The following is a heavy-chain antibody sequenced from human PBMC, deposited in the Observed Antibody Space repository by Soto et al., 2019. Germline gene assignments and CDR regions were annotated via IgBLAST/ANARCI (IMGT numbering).Heavy chain of an antibody. V-gene: IGHV3-23*01. CDR2: VRSDGDTT. Sequence: VQVLESGGGLVQPGGSLRLSCAASGFTFSRYGMNWVRQAPGKGLEWVSGVRSDGDTTYNADYVKGRFTVSRDNFRNTVDLQMNNLRVEDTAVYYCANGKGVGATPDGANCWGQGTLVTVSP. CDR1: GFTFSRYG. D-gene: IGHD1-26*01. CDR3: ANGKGVGATPDGANC. J-gene: IGHJ4*02.